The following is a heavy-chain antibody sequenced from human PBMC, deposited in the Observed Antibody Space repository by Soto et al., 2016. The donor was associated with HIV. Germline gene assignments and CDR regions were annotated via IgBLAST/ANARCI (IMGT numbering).Heavy chain of an antibody. V-gene: IGHV3-30*14. J-gene: IGHJ6*02. CDR1: TFTFSKYA. CDR2: ISYDESNK. CDR3: ARDREIPYCSGGSCSFYYYGMDV. D-gene: IGHD2-15*01. Sequence: VQLVESGGGVVQPGRSLRLSCAASTFTFSKYAMHWVRQAPGKGLEWVAFISYDESNKYYADSVKGRSNIFRDNSKNTLFLQMNSLRAEDTAVYYCARDREIPYCSGGSCSFYYYGMDVWGQGTTVIVSS.